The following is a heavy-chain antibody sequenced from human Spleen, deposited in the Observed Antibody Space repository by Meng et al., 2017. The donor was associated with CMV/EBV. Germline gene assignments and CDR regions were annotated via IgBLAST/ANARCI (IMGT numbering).Heavy chain of an antibody. D-gene: IGHD3-10*01. CDR1: GGSFSGYY. J-gene: IGHJ6*02. V-gene: IGHV4-34*01. Sequence: SETLSLTCAVYGGSFSGYYWSWIRQPPGKGLEWIGEINHSGSTNYNPSLKSRVTISVDTSKNQFSLKLSSVTAADTAVYYCARQAPMVRGVIGPRYYYYGMDVWGQGTTVTVSS. CDR2: INHSGST. CDR3: ARQAPMVRGVIGPRYYYYGMDV.